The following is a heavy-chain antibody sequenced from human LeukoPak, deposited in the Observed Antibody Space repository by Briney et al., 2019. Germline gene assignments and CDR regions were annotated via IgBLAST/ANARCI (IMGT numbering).Heavy chain of an antibody. J-gene: IGHJ4*02. CDR3: ARDYYDSNGYYYFDY. V-gene: IGHV3-48*03. Sequence: GGSLRLSCAASGFTFSSYEMNWVRQAPGKGLEWVSYISSSDSTIYYADSVKGRFTISRDNAKNSLYLQMNSLRAEDTAVYYCARDYYDSNGYYYFDYWGQGTLVTVSS. D-gene: IGHD3-22*01. CDR1: GFTFSSYE. CDR2: ISSSDSTI.